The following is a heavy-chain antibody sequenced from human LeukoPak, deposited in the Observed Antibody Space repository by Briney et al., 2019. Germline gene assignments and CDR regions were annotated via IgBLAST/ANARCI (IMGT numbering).Heavy chain of an antibody. D-gene: IGHD3-22*01. V-gene: IGHV4-59*01. Sequence: SETLSLTCTVSGGSISSYYWSWIRQPPGKGLEWIGYIYYSGSTNYNPSPKSRVTISVDTSKNQFSLKLSSVTAADTAVYYCARTDSSYYYDSSGYYYPYYFDYWGQGTLVTVSS. J-gene: IGHJ4*02. CDR2: IYYSGST. CDR1: GGSISSYY. CDR3: ARTDSSYYYDSSGYYYPYYFDY.